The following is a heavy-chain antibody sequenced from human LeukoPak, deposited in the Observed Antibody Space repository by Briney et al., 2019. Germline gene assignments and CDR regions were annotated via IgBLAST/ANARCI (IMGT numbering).Heavy chain of an antibody. Sequence: ASVKVSCKASGYTFTSYYMHWVRQAPGQGLEWMGIINPSGGSTSYAQKFQGRVTITADKSTSTAYMELSSLRSEDTAVYYCARGAGYSGYDAPQYYFDYWGQGTLVTVSS. CDR1: GYTFTSYY. CDR2: INPSGGST. CDR3: ARGAGYSGYDAPQYYFDY. V-gene: IGHV1-46*01. D-gene: IGHD5-12*01. J-gene: IGHJ4*02.